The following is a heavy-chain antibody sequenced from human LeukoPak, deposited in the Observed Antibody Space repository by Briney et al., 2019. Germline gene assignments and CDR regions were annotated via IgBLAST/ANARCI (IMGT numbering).Heavy chain of an antibody. V-gene: IGHV3-23*01. CDR3: AKDLPYCSGGSCNSGAEYFQH. Sequence: GGSQRLSCAASGFTFSSYAMSWVRQAPGKGLEWVSAISGSGGSTYYADSVKGRFTISRDNSKNTLYLQMNSLRAEDTAVYYCAKDLPYCSGGSCNSGAEYFQHWGQGTLVTVSS. D-gene: IGHD2-15*01. J-gene: IGHJ1*01. CDR2: ISGSGGST. CDR1: GFTFSSYA.